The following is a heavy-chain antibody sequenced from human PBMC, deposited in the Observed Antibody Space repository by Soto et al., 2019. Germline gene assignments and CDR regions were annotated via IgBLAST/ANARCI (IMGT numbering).Heavy chain of an antibody. D-gene: IGHD1-1*01. Sequence: QVQLQESGPGLVKPSETLSLTCTVSGGSISSYYWSWIRQPPGKGLEWIGYIYYSGSTNYNPSLKSRLTISVDTSKNQFTLTLSAVTAADTAGYYCARDTPWNAVGDYYCYGMDVWGQGTTVTVSS. CDR2: IYYSGST. CDR3: ARDTPWNAVGDYYCYGMDV. CDR1: GGSISSYY. J-gene: IGHJ6*02. V-gene: IGHV4-59*01.